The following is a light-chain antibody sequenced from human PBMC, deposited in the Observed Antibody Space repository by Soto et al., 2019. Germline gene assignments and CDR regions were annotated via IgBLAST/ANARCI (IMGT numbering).Light chain of an antibody. CDR2: RNN. CDR1: SSNIGSNY. Sequence: QSVLTQPPSASGTPGQRVTISCSGSSSNIGSNYVYWYQQLPGPAPKLLIYRNNQRPSGVPDRFSGSKSGTSASLAISGLLSEDEADYYCAAWDDSLSGPGVFGGGTKLTV. J-gene: IGLJ3*02. V-gene: IGLV1-47*01. CDR3: AAWDDSLSGPGV.